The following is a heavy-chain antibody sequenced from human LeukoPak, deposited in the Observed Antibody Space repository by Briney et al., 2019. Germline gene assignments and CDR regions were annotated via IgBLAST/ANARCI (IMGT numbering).Heavy chain of an antibody. CDR2: ISTSSSYI. V-gene: IGHV3-21*01. CDR3: ARGAQNVAAADNWFDP. CDR1: GFTFSSYS. D-gene: IGHD6-13*01. Sequence: GGSLRLSCAASGFTFSSYSMDWVRHAPGKGLEWVSSISTSSSYIYYADSVKGRFTISRDNTKKSLYLEMNSLRAGDTAVYYCARGAQNVAAADNWFDPWGQGTLVTVSS. J-gene: IGHJ5*02.